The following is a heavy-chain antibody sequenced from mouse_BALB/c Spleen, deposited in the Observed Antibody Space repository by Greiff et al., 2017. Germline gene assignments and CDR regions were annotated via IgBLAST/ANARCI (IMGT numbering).Heavy chain of an antibody. CDR1: GYTFTSYW. D-gene: IGHD2-3*01. J-gene: IGHJ4*01. CDR2: IYPGDGDT. Sequence: LQQSGAELARPGASVKLSCKASGYTFTSYWMQWVKQRPGQGLEWIGAIYPGDGDTRYTQKFKGKATLTADKSSSTAYMQLSSLASEDSAVYYCARGDGYYDAMDYWGQGTSVTVSS. V-gene: IGHV1-87*01. CDR3: ARGDGYYDAMDY.